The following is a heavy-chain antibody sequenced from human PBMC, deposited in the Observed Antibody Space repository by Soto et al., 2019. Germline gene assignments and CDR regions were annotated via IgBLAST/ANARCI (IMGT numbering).Heavy chain of an antibody. D-gene: IGHD3-10*01. J-gene: IGHJ4*02. V-gene: IGHV3-7*05. CDR3: ASSMGRGGNDY. Sequence: EVQLVESGGGLVQPGGSLRLSCAASGFTFSDYWMSWVRQAPGKGLECVANIKTDGSEKYYVDPVKGRFTISRDNAKNSLYLQMNSLRDEDTAVYYCASSMGRGGNDYWGQGTRVAVSS. CDR1: GFTFSDYW. CDR2: IKTDGSEK.